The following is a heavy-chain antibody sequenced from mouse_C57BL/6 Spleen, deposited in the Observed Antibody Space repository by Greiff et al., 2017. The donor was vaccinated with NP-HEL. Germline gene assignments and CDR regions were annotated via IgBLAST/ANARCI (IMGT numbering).Heavy chain of an antibody. CDR2: INPGSGGT. D-gene: IGHD1-1*01. V-gene: IGHV1-54*01. Sequence: VKLMESGAELVRPWTSVKVSCKASGSAFPNYLIEWVKQRPGQGLEWIGVINPGSGGTNYNEKFKGKATLTADKSSSTAYMQLSSLTSEDSAVYFCARWIYYYGSSYDYFDYWGQGTTLTVSS. CDR3: ARWIYYYGSSYDYFDY. CDR1: GSAFPNYL. J-gene: IGHJ2*01.